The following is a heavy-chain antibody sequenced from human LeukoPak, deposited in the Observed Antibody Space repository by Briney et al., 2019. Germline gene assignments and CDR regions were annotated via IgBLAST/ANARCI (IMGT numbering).Heavy chain of an antibody. Sequence: PGGSLRLSCAASGFTFSTYNMNWVRQAPGKGLEWVSSISSGSTYTYYADSVKGRITISSDNNKNSLYLEMNSLRAEDTAVYYCARDAFYSYDSSNWDPEALNIWGQGTMVTVSS. J-gene: IGHJ3*02. CDR3: ARDAFYSYDSSNWDPEALNI. D-gene: IGHD6-13*01. CDR2: ISSGSTYT. CDR1: GFTFSTYN. V-gene: IGHV3-21*06.